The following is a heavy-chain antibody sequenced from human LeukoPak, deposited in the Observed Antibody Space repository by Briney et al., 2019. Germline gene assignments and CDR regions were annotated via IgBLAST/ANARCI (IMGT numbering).Heavy chain of an antibody. Sequence: GGSLRLSCEVSGFTSSTYTMNWVRQAPGKGLEWVSSISSSSIYIYYADSVKDRFTISRDNAKNSLYLQISSLRAEDTAMYYCAREERDGYNYYWYFDLWGRGTLVTVSS. D-gene: IGHD5-24*01. CDR3: AREERDGYNYYWYFDL. V-gene: IGHV3-21*01. CDR2: ISSSSIYI. CDR1: GFTSSTYT. J-gene: IGHJ2*01.